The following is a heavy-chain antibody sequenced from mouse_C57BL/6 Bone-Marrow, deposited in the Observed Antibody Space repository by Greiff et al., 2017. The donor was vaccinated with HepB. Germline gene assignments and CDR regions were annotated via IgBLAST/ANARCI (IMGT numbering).Heavy chain of an antibody. Sequence: VQLQESGPGLVQPSQSLSITCTVSGFSLTSYGVHWVRQSPGKGLEWLGVIWRGGSTDYNAAFMSRLSITKDNSKSQVFFKMNSLQADDTAIYYCAISPYYYGSSPLAYWGQGTLVTVSA. CDR3: AISPYYYGSSPLAY. J-gene: IGHJ3*01. CDR1: GFSLTSYG. CDR2: IWRGGST. D-gene: IGHD1-1*01. V-gene: IGHV2-5*01.